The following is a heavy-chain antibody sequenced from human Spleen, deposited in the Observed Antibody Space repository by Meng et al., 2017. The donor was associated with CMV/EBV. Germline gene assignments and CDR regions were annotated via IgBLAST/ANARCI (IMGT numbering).Heavy chain of an antibody. D-gene: IGHD5-24*01. V-gene: IGHV5-51*01. CDR2: IYPGDSES. J-gene: IGHJ6*02. CDR1: GYNFNDYW. CDR3: ARRARMCRDGYNYCYYYGMDV. Sequence: GESLKISCKASGYNFNDYWIAWVRQKPGDGLECMGLIYPGDSESRYSPSFEGQVTISADKSTSTAYLQWSSLKASDTAMYYCARRARMCRDGYNYCYYYGMDVWGQGTTVTVSS.